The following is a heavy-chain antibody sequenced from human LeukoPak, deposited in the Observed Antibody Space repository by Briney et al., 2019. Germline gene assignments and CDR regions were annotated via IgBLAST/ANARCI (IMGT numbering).Heavy chain of an antibody. CDR2: IFHSGST. V-gene: IGHV4-4*02. D-gene: IGHD6-25*01. Sequence: SETLSLTCTVSGGSIRSSNWWSWVRQPPGKGLEWIGEIFHSGSTNYKPSLKSRSTISVDKSKNHFSLNLSSVTAADTAVYYCAMRSVAQRYYFDFWGQGALVSVSS. CDR1: GGSIRSSNW. CDR3: AMRSVAQRYYFDF. J-gene: IGHJ4*02.